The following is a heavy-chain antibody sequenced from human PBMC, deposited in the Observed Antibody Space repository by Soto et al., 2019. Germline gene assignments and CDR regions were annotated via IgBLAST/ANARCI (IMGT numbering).Heavy chain of an antibody. J-gene: IGHJ4*02. CDR2: IYYNGNT. CDR3: ARGFGSHSSNMDC. Sequence: QVQLQESGPGLVKPSETLSLTCTVSSGSISTYYWSWIRQPPGKGLDWIAYIYYNGNTNYNPSLKSRVTISLDTSKNQVSLNLNSMTAADTAVYYCARGFGSHSSNMDCWGRGTLVTVSS. CDR1: SGSISTYY. D-gene: IGHD2-15*01. V-gene: IGHV4-59*01.